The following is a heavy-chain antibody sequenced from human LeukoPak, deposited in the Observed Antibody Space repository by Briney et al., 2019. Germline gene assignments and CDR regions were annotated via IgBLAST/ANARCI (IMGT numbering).Heavy chain of an antibody. CDR2: ISPKSGGT. D-gene: IGHD4-17*01. CDR3: ARDYGDYGSHWDAFDL. Sequence: ASVKVSCKASGYTFTDYYIHWVRQAPGQGLEWMGWISPKSGGTKYVRKFQGRVTMTRDTSISTAYMELSRLRSDDTAVYYCARDYGDYGSHWDAFDLWGQGTMVTVSS. J-gene: IGHJ3*01. CDR1: GYTFTDYY. V-gene: IGHV1-2*02.